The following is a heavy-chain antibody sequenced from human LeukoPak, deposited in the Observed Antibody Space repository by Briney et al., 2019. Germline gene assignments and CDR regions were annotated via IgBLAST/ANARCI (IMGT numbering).Heavy chain of an antibody. CDR2: ISCSGSTI. CDR3: ARALAAQQLVHDWFDP. J-gene: IGHJ5*02. Sequence: GGCLRLSCASSGFTFRDYYMSWIRQAPGRGLEGVSYISCSGSTIYYADSVRGRFTISRDNAKNSLYLQMNSLRAEDTAVYYCARALAAQQLVHDWFDPWGQGTLVTVSS. D-gene: IGHD6-13*01. V-gene: IGHV3-11*01. CDR1: GFTFRDYY.